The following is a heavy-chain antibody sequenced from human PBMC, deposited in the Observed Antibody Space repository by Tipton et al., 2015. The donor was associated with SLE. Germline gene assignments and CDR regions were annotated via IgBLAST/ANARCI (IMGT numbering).Heavy chain of an antibody. CDR1: GGSFSGYY. Sequence: TLSLTCVVYGGSFSGYYWNWIRQPPGKGLEWIGEINHSGDTNYNPSLKSRVTISLDTSRSQFSLKLSSVTAADTAVYYCARDSPFYDTSGDDAFHIWGQGTMVTVSS. CDR3: ARDSPFYDTSGDDAFHI. J-gene: IGHJ3*02. CDR2: INHSGDT. V-gene: IGHV4-34*01. D-gene: IGHD3-22*01.